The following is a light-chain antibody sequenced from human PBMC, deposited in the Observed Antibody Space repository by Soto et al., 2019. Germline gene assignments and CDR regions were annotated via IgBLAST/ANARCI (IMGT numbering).Light chain of an antibody. CDR3: QQFGRSVT. V-gene: IGKV3-20*01. Sequence: EIVLTQSPTTLSLSPGEGATLSCRASQRLLSSYLVWYQQRPGQAPRLLIYEASTRAPGIPDRFSGSGSGTDFILTISRVEPEDFAVYYCQQFGRSVTFGGGTKVEI. CDR1: QRLLSSY. CDR2: EAS. J-gene: IGKJ4*01.